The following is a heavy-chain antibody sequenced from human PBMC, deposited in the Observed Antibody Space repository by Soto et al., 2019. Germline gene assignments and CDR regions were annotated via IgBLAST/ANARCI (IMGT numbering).Heavy chain of an antibody. CDR1: GYTFSAFW. CDR2: IDPRDSYT. CDR3: ARLSSSPEGYYGMDV. J-gene: IGHJ6*02. V-gene: IGHV5-10-1*01. Sequence: GESLKISCQASGYTFSAFWITWVRQMPGKGLEWMATIDPRDSYTNYSPSFQGHVTISADKSISTAYLQWSSLKASDTAMYYCARLSSSPEGYYGMDVWGQGTTVTVSS. D-gene: IGHD6-6*01.